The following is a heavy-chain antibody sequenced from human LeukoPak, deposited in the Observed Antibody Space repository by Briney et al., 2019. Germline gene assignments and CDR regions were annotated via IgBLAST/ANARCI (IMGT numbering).Heavy chain of an antibody. Sequence: ASVKVSCKTSGYTFTDYFVHWVRQAPGQGLEWMGWINPNSGGTECAQKFLGRVTMTRDTSISTAYMELSRLRSDDTAVYLCAREYYYDSSGYSVDYYYYGMDVWGQGTTVTVSS. D-gene: IGHD3-22*01. V-gene: IGHV1-2*02. CDR1: GYTFTDYF. J-gene: IGHJ6*02. CDR2: INPNSGGT. CDR3: AREYYYDSSGYSVDYYYYGMDV.